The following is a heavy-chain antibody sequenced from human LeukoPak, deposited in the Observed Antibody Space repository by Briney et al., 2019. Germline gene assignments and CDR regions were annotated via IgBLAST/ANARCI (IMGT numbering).Heavy chain of an antibody. CDR2: ISFDGSIG. J-gene: IGHJ2*01. Sequence: GRSLRLSCAASGFTFSTYGMHWVRQAPGKGLEWVAVISFDGSIGYYADSVKGRFTISRDNSRNTLYLQMNSLRPEDTAVYYCAKGPRDWYFDLWGRGTLSLCPQ. CDR1: GFTFSTYG. CDR3: AKGPRDWYFDL. V-gene: IGHV3-30*18.